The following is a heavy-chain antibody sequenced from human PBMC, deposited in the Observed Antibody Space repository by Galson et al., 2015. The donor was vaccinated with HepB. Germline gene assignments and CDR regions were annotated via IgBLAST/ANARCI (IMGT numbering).Heavy chain of an antibody. CDR3: ARFRIKGGHYGNDPYYFDY. CDR2: IYYSGST. V-gene: IGHV4-39*01. CDR1: GGSISSSSYY. Sequence: ETLSLTCTVSGGSISSSSYYWGWIRQPPGKGLEWIGSIYYSGSTYYNPSLKSRVTISVDTSKNQFSLKLSSVTAADTAVYYCARFRIKGGHYGNDPYYFDYWGQGTLVTVSS. D-gene: IGHD3-10*01. J-gene: IGHJ4*02.